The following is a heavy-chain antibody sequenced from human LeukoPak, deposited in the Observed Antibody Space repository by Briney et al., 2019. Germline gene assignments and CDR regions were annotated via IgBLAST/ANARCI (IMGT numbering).Heavy chain of an antibody. V-gene: IGHV4-59*08. CDR2: IYHTGST. CDR3: ARSYHYGSGSYSYYFDY. J-gene: IGHJ4*02. D-gene: IGHD3-10*01. Sequence: PSVTLSLTCTVSGDSIKSDYWSWSRQPPGRGLEWIGYIYHTGSTDYNPSLKSRVTISVDTSKKQFSLRLSSMAAADTAVYYCARSYHYGSGSYSYYFDYWGQGTLVTVSS. CDR1: GDSIKSDY.